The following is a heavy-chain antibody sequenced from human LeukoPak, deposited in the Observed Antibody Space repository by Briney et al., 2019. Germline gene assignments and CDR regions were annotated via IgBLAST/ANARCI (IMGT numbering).Heavy chain of an antibody. Sequence: GGSLRLSCAASGFTFSSYAMSWVRQAPGKGLEWVSAISGSGGSTYYADSVKGRFTISRDNSKNTLYLQMNSLRAEDTAVYYCAREYCSGGSCYSSYWGQGTLVTVSS. CDR3: AREYCSGGSCYSSY. CDR1: GFTFSSYA. J-gene: IGHJ4*02. V-gene: IGHV3-23*01. D-gene: IGHD2-15*01. CDR2: ISGSGGST.